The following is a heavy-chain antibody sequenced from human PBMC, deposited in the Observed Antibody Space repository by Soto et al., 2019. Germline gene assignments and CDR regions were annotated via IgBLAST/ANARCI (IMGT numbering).Heavy chain of an antibody. Sequence: SETLSLTCAVSGGNISSGGYSWSWIRQPPGKGLEWIGYIYHSGSTYYNPSLKSRVTISVDRSKNQFSLKLSSVTAADTAVYYCARIQLWPRGPYGMDVWGQGTTVTVSS. D-gene: IGHD5-18*01. V-gene: IGHV4-30-2*01. CDR1: GGNISSGGYS. CDR3: ARIQLWPRGPYGMDV. J-gene: IGHJ6*02. CDR2: IYHSGST.